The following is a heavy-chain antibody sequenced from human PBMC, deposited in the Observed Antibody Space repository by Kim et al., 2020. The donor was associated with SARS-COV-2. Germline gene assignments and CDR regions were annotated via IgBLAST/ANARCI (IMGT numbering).Heavy chain of an antibody. CDR3: AMSHHQGDWYFDL. CDR2: IDPSDSYT. V-gene: IGHV5-10-1*01. Sequence: GESLKISCKGSGYSFTSYWISWVRQMPGKGLEWMGRIDPSDSYTNYSPSFQGHVTISADKSISTAYLQWSSLKASDTAMYYCAMSHHQGDWYFDLWGRGTLVTVSS. J-gene: IGHJ2*01. CDR1: GYSFTSYW.